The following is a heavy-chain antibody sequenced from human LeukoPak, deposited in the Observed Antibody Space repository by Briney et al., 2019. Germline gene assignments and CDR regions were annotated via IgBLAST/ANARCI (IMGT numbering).Heavy chain of an antibody. V-gene: IGHV3-33*01. CDR2: ITGDGSTK. Sequence: PGGSLRLSCVAAGFTFINYGRQWGGQAPGKGLEGGTVITGDGSTKFYADSVTGRFTISRDNSRNTLYLQMNSLSAEDTAVYYCARGFYYDMDVWGQGTTVTVSS. CDR1: GFTFINYG. CDR3: ARGFYYDMDV. J-gene: IGHJ6*02.